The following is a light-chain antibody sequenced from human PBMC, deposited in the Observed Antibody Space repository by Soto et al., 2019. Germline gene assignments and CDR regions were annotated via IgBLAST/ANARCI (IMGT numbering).Light chain of an antibody. Sequence: DIQMTQSPSTLSASVGERVTITCRASQSINSWLAWLQQKPGKAPKLLIYKASSLESGVPSRFSGSGSGTEFNLTISSLQPDDFATYNCQQYKSYPWTFGQGTKVAIK. J-gene: IGKJ1*01. CDR2: KAS. CDR3: QQYKSYPWT. V-gene: IGKV1-5*03. CDR1: QSINSW.